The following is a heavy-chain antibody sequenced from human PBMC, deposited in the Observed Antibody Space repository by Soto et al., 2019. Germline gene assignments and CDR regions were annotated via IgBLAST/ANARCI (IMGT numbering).Heavy chain of an antibody. CDR3: ARGHGDYPNDY. V-gene: IGHV4-31*03. CDR2: IYYSGST. Sequence: SETLSLTCTVSGGSISSGDYYWSWIRQHPGKGLEWIGYIYYSGSTYYNPSLKSRVTISVDTSKNQFSLKLSSVTAADTAVYYCARGHGDYPNDYWGQGTLVTVSS. D-gene: IGHD4-17*01. J-gene: IGHJ4*02. CDR1: GGSISSGDYY.